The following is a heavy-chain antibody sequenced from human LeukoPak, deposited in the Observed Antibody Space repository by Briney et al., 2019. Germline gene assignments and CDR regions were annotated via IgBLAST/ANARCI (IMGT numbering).Heavy chain of an antibody. CDR1: GFTFSSYE. D-gene: IGHD3-10*01. J-gene: IGHJ4*02. Sequence: GGSLRLSCAASGFTFSSYEMNWVRQAPGKGLEWVANINQDGSEKYYVDSVKGRFTISRDNARNSLHLQLNSLRAEDTAVYYCARDHVEPGVILDYWGQGTLVTVSS. CDR2: INQDGSEK. V-gene: IGHV3-7*05. CDR3: ARDHVEPGVILDY.